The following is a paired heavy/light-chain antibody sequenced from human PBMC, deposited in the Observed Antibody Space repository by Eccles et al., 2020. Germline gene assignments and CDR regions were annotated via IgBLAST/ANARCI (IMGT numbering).Light chain of an antibody. CDR3: QSYDSSNHVV. V-gene: IGLV6-57*01. J-gene: IGLJ2*01. CDR1: SGSIASNY. CDR2: EDN. Sequence: NFMLTQPHSVSESPGKTVTISCTRSSGSIASNYVQWYQQRPGSSPTTVIYEDNQRPSGVPDRFSGSIDSSSNSASLTISGLKTEDEADYYCQSYDSSNHVVFGGGTKLTVL.
Heavy chain of an antibody. CDR3: ARGAILRYFDWLFRFDY. V-gene: IGHV1-2*02. D-gene: IGHD3-9*01. CDR1: GYTFTGYY. J-gene: IGHJ4*02. CDR2: INPNSGGT. Sequence: QVQLVQSGAEVKKPGASVKVSCKASGYTFTGYYMHWVRQAPGQGLEWMGWINPNSGGTNYAQKFQGRVTMTRDTSISTAYMELSRLRSDDTAVYYCARGAILRYFDWLFRFDYWGQGTLVTVSS.